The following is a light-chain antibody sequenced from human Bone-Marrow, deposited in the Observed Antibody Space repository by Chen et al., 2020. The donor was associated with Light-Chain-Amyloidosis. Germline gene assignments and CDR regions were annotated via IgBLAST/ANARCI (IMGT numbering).Light chain of an antibody. Sequence: EIVLTQSPGTLSLSPGEGANLSCRASQTISSNYLTWYQQKFGQAHRLLIYGSSSRATGIPDRFTGSGSRTDFTLTINRLEPEDLAMYYCQQYGTSPLTFGGGTKVEIK. CDR3: QQYGTSPLT. J-gene: IGKJ4*01. V-gene: IGKV3-20*01. CDR2: GSS. CDR1: QTISSNY.